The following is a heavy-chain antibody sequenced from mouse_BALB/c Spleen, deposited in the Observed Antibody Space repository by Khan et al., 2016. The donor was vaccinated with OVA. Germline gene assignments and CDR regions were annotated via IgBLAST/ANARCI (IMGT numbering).Heavy chain of an antibody. CDR3: ARVHDGYYYNVDY. CDR1: GFALTSYG. V-gene: IGHV2-9*02. J-gene: IGHJ4*01. CDR2: IWAGGST. Sequence: QVQLKESGPGLVAPSQSLSITCTVSGFALTSYGVHWVRQPPGKGLEWLGVIWAGGSTHYNSALMSRLTISKDNSKSQVFLKMNSLQTDDTAMYYCARVHDGYYYNVDYWGQGTSVTGSS. D-gene: IGHD2-3*01.